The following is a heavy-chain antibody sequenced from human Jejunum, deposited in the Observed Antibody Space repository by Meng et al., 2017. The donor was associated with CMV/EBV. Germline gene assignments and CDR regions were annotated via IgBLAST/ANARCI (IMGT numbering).Heavy chain of an antibody. CDR3: ATSGLNYYGIDV. CDR2: IKSKSDGAKT. V-gene: IGHV3-15*05. J-gene: IGHJ6*02. D-gene: IGHD3/OR15-3a*01. Sequence: FIFRNTWMTWGCQVPGKGLEWLGRIKSKSDGAKTDYPAPLKGRVTISRDDSRNTLYLEMNALTTEDTGVYYCATSGLNYYGIDVWGQGTTVTVSS. CDR1: FIFRNTW.